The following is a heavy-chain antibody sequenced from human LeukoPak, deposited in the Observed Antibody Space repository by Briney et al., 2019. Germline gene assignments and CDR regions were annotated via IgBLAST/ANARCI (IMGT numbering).Heavy chain of an antibody. V-gene: IGHV1-69*06. CDR2: IIPIFGTA. CDR3: ARVRTPHSSGYVNYMDV. Sequence: ASVKVSCKASGGTFSSYAISWVRQAPGQGLEWMGGIIPIFGTANYAQKFQGRVTITADKSTSTAYMELSSLRSEDTAVYYCARVRTPHSSGYVNYMDVWGKGTTVTVSS. J-gene: IGHJ6*03. D-gene: IGHD3-22*01. CDR1: GGTFSSYA.